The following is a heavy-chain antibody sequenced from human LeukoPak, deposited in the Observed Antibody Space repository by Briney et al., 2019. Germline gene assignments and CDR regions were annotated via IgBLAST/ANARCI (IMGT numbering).Heavy chain of an antibody. V-gene: IGHV3-30*09. Sequence: GGSLRLSCAASGFTFSSYAMHWVRQAPGKGLEWVAVISYDGSNKYYADSVKGRFAISRDYSRNTVYLQMNSLRAEDTAVYYCARESGFGELFPYAFDIWGQGTVVTVSS. J-gene: IGHJ3*02. CDR3: ARESGFGELFPYAFDI. D-gene: IGHD3-10*01. CDR1: GFTFSSYA. CDR2: ISYDGSNK.